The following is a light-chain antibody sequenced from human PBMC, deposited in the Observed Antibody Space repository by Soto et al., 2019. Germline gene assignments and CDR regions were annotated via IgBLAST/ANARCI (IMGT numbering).Light chain of an antibody. V-gene: IGLV2-14*02. CDR3: TSYTSTIPYV. Sequence: QSALTQPASVSGSHGQSITISCTGTSSDVGSYNLSSWYPEYPGKAPKVMIYAVSDRPSGVSPRFSGSKSGNTASLTISELQVEDEADYFCTSYTSTIPYVFGSGTKVTVL. CDR2: AVS. J-gene: IGLJ1*01. CDR1: SSDVGSYNL.